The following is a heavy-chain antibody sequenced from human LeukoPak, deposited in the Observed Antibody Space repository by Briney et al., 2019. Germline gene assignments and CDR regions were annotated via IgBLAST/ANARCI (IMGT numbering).Heavy chain of an antibody. V-gene: IGHV3-30*18. J-gene: IGHJ6*02. CDR2: ISYDGSTK. CDR1: GFTFSSYG. D-gene: IGHD3-9*01. Sequence: PGGSLRLSCAASGFTFSSYGMHWVRQAPGKGLEWVAVISYDGSTKYYADSVKGRFTVSRDNSKNTLYVQMNSLRAEDTAVYYCAKDRNPYYDISFYHYGMDVWGQGTTVTVSS. CDR3: AKDRNPYYDISFYHYGMDV.